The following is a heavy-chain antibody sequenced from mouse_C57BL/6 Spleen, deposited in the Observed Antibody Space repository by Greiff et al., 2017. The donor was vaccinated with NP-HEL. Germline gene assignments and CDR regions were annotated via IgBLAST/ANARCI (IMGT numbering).Heavy chain of an antibody. CDR1: GYAFSSYW. D-gene: IGHD1-1*01. Sequence: QVQLKQSGAELVKPGASVKISCKASGYAFSSYWMNWVKQRPGKGLEWIGQIYPGDGDTNYNGKFKGKATLTADKSSSTAYMQLSSLTSEDSAVYFYARKYYGSSYEIDAMDYWGQGTSVTVSS. CDR3: ARKYYGSSYEIDAMDY. CDR2: IYPGDGDT. V-gene: IGHV1-80*01. J-gene: IGHJ4*01.